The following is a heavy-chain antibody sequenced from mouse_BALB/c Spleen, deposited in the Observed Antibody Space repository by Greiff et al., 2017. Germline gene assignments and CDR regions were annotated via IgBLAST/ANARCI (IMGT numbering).Heavy chain of an antibody. CDR2: IYPYNGGT. J-gene: IGHJ4*01. V-gene: IGHV1S29*02. CDR1: GYTFTDYN. D-gene: IGHD3-2*01. Sequence: EVQLQESGAELMKPGASVKISCKASGYTFTDYNMHWVKQSHGKSLEWIGYIYPYNGGTGYNQKFKSKATLTVDNSSSTAYMELRSLTSEDSAVYYCAGGRQLGLYYAMDYWGQGTSVTVSS. CDR3: AGGRQLGLYYAMDY.